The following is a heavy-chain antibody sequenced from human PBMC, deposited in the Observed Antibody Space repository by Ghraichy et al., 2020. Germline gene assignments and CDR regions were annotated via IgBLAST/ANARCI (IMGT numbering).Heavy chain of an antibody. CDR3: ARDRLRGDEGRVGDYHYYYGFDV. J-gene: IGHJ6*02. CDR2: ISYGGSDK. V-gene: IGHV3-30*03. D-gene: IGHD3-10*01. CDR1: GFTFSNYG. Sequence: GESLNISCAASGFTFSNYGMHWVRQAPGKGLEWVAVISYGGSDKFYLDSVKGRFTISRDNSKNTLYLRMNSLRAEDTAKYYCARDRLRGDEGRVGDYHYYYGFDVWGHGTTVTVSS.